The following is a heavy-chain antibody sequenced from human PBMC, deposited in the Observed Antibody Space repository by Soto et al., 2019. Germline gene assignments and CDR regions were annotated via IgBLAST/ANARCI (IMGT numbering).Heavy chain of an antibody. D-gene: IGHD6-19*01. V-gene: IGHV3-23*01. CDR2: FSGRSGDT. CDR3: ARDSSAWPNYFDS. J-gene: IGHJ4*02. CDR1: GFSISTHA. Sequence: GGSLRLSCVASGFSISTHALTWVRQAPGKGLEWVSSFSGRSGDTYYAASVKGRFTISGDSSKNTVILQMNDLRADDTALYYCARDSSAWPNYFDSWGQGIQVTVSS.